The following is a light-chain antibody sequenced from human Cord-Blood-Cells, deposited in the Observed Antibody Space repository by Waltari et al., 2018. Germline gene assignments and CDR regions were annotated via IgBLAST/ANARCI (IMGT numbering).Light chain of an antibody. CDR3: SSYTSSSTLV. Sequence: QSALTQPASVSGSPGQSITISCTGTSSDVGGYNYVSWYQQHPGKAPKLMIYDVSNRPSVFSNRFSGSKSGNTASLTISGLQAEDEADYYCSSYTSSSTLVFGGMTKLTVL. J-gene: IGLJ3*02. CDR2: DVS. CDR1: SSDVGGYNY. V-gene: IGLV2-14*03.